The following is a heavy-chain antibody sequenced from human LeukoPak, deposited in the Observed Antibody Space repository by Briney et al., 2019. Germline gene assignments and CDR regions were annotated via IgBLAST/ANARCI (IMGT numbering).Heavy chain of an antibody. CDR2: ISSNGGRI. CDR1: GITFSSCA. J-gene: IGHJ4*02. D-gene: IGHD2-21*01. CDR3: AKVQRDIVVVIAIFSFDY. V-gene: IGHV3-23*01. Sequence: GGSLRLSCAASGITFSSCAMSWVRQAPGKGLEWVSLISSNGGRIHYADSVKGRFTISRDNSKNTLYLQMNSLRVEDTGVYYCAKVQRDIVVVIAIFSFDYWGQGSLVTVS.